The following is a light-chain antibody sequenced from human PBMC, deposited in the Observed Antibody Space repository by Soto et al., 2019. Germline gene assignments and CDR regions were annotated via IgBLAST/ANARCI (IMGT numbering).Light chain of an antibody. V-gene: IGKV1-9*01. Sequence: DIQLTQSPSFLSASVGDRVTITCRASQGISTYLAWYQQKPGKAPKLLIYGASTLQSGVPSRFSGSGSGTEFTLTICSLQPEDFATYFCQQVNSYPFTFGPGTKVDIK. CDR3: QQVNSYPFT. CDR1: QGISTY. CDR2: GAS. J-gene: IGKJ3*01.